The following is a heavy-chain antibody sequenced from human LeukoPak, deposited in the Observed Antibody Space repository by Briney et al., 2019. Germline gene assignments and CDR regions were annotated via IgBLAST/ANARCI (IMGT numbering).Heavy chain of an antibody. V-gene: IGHV3-23*01. CDR2: LSDSGGKT. J-gene: IGHJ4*02. Sequence: GGSLRLSCAASGFVFSSYAMSWVRQAPGKGLEWVSTLSDSGGKTYYADSVKGRFTISRDNSKNTLYLQMNSLRAEDTAVYYCARGHSSFGFDYWGQGTLVTVSS. D-gene: IGHD6-13*01. CDR1: GFVFSSYA. CDR3: ARGHSSFGFDY.